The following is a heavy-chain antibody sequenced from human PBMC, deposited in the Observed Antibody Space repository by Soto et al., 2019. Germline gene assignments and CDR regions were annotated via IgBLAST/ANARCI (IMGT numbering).Heavy chain of an antibody. Sequence: QVQLVQSGAEVKKPGSSVKVSCKASGGTFSSYTISWVRQAPGQGLEWMGRIIPILGIANYAQKFQGRVTIHAEKSTSTAYMERSSLRSEDTAVYYCGSSNVATNSGVFDYWGQGTLVTVSS. J-gene: IGHJ4*02. CDR2: IIPILGIA. V-gene: IGHV1-69*02. CDR3: GSSNVATNSGVFDY. D-gene: IGHD5-12*01. CDR1: GGTFSSYT.